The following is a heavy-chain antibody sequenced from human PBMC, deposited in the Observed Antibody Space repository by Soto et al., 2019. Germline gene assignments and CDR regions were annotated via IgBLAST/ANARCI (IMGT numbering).Heavy chain of an antibody. CDR3: AKLGYCSSTSCYTWVSDPLDY. Sequence: WVSLRLSWLPSGFTFSSYAMSWVHKAPGLGLECVSFISGSGGSTYYADSVKGRFTISRDNSKNTLYLQMNSLRAEDTAVYYCAKLGYCSSTSCYTWVSDPLDYWGQGTLVIVSS. D-gene: IGHD2-2*02. CDR2: ISGSGGST. CDR1: GFTFSSYA. V-gene: IGHV3-23*01. J-gene: IGHJ4*02.